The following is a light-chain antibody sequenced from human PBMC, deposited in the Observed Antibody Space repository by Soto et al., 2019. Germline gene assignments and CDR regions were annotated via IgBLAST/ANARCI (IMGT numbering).Light chain of an antibody. CDR1: SSNIGSNY. CDR2: ETY. CDR3: AAWDATLSEIL. V-gene: IGLV1-47*01. Sequence: QSVLTQPPSVSGTPGQRVTISCSGSSSNIGSNYVYWYQQLPGAAPKLLIYETYRRPSGVPDRFSGSKPGASASLAISGLRSDDEANYYCAAWDATLSEILFGGGTQLTVL. J-gene: IGLJ2*01.